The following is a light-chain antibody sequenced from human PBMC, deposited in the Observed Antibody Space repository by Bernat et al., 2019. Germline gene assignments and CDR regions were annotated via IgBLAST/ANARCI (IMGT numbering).Light chain of an antibody. Sequence: DIKMTQSQLSLTVTPGEPASISCKSSQSPLHDNGYKYLDWYLQKQGQSPQLLIYLGSHRASGAPDRISGSGSGTHFTLKINRVEAEDVGIYYCMQSLQTPYTFGQGTKLEIK. CDR3: MQSLQTPYT. J-gene: IGKJ2*01. CDR1: QSPLHDNGYKY. V-gene: IGKV2-28*01. CDR2: LGS.